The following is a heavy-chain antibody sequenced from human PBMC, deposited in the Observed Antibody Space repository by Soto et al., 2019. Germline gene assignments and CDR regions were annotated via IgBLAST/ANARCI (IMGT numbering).Heavy chain of an antibody. CDR1: GFTFSTYN. J-gene: IGHJ6*02. V-gene: IGHV3-23*04. D-gene: IGHD6-6*01. Sequence: EVLLVESGGGLVKPGGSLRLSCAASGFTFSTYNMSWVRQSPGKGLQWVAAISGGGDSTYYADSVKGRFTISRDNSENTLWLQMNSLRAGDTAVYYCVKYGGAAARPTFYYGLDVWGQGTTVTVSS. CDR2: ISGGGDST. CDR3: VKYGGAAARPTFYYGLDV.